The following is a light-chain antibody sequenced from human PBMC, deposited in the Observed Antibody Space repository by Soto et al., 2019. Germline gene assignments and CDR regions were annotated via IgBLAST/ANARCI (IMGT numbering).Light chain of an antibody. CDR1: SSDIGIYNY. J-gene: IGLJ2*01. CDR3: CSYAGRYTMV. CDR2: DVN. Sequence: QSALTQSRSVSGSPGQSVTISCSGSSSDIGIYNYVSRYQHHPGKVPKVLIYDVNKRPSGVPDRFSGSKSGNTASLTISGLQADDEADYYCCSYAGRYTMVFGGGTKLTVL. V-gene: IGLV2-11*01.